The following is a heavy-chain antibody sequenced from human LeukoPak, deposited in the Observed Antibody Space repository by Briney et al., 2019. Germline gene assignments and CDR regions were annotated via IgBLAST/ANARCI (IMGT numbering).Heavy chain of an antibody. CDR3: ARGPYSSGWYGLDY. V-gene: IGHV1-46*01. CDR2: IKPSGGST. CDR1: GYNFIYYY. D-gene: IGHD6-19*01. J-gene: IGHJ4*02. Sequence: ASVKVSCKTSGYNFIYYYIHWVRQAPGQGLEWMGLIKPSGGSTSYAQKFQGRVTMTRDTSTSTVYMELRSLRSEDTAVYYCARGPYSSGWYGLDYWGQGTLVTVSS.